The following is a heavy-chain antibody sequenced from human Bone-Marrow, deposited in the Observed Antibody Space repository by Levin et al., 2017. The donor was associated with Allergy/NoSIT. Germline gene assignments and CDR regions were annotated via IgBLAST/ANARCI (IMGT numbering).Heavy chain of an antibody. CDR1: GFTFSTYW. V-gene: IGHV3-74*01. D-gene: IGHD3-3*01. CDR2: ISTDGGSA. CDR3: TTSHWSSCAH. Sequence: PGGSLRLSCAASGFTFSTYWMSWVRQAPGKGLVWVSHISTDGGSASYADSVEGRFTISRDNAKNTLYLQMNSLRPEDTAVYYCTTSHWSSCAHWGQGTLVAVTS. J-gene: IGHJ4*02.